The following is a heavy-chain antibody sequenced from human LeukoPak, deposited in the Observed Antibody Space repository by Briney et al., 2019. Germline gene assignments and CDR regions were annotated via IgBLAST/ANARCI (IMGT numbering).Heavy chain of an antibody. CDR1: GFIVSNHW. CDR3: ARNNDMDV. Sequence: GSSLRLSGAASGFIVSNHWMTWVRQAPGKGPEWVANINKDGSEKYYVDSVKGRFTISRDTAKNSLYLQMNNLRAEDTALYYCARNNDMDVWGQGTKVIVSS. J-gene: IGHJ6*02. V-gene: IGHV3-7*03. CDR2: INKDGSEK. D-gene: IGHD1/OR15-1a*01.